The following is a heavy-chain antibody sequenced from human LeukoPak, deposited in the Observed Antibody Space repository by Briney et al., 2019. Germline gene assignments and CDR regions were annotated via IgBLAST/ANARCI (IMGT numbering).Heavy chain of an antibody. J-gene: IGHJ4*02. V-gene: IGHV4-31*11. CDR2: IYYSGST. CDR3: ARDLDY. CDR1: GGSFSGYY. Sequence: SETLSLTCAVYGGSFSGYYWSWIRQHPGKGLEWIGYIYYSGSTCYNPSLKSRVTISVDTSKNQFSLKLSSVTAADTAVYYCARDLDYWGQGTLVTVSS.